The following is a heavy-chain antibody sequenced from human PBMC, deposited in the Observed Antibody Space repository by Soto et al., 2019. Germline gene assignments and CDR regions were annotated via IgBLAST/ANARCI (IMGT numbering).Heavy chain of an antibody. D-gene: IGHD3-10*01. CDR1: GGSFSGYY. J-gene: IGHJ4*02. CDR3: ARVRGSGSPLWGY. CDR2: INHSGST. V-gene: IGHV4-34*01. Sequence: QVQLQQWGAGLLKPSETLSLTCAVYGGSFSGYYWSWIRQPPGKGLEWIGEINHSGSTNYNPSLKSRVTISVDTSTNQFSLKLSSVTAADTAVYYCARVRGSGSPLWGYWGQGSLVTVSS.